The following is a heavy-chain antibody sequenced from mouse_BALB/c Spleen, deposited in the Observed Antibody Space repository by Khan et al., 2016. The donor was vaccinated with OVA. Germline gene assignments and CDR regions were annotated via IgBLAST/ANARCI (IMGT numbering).Heavy chain of an antibody. D-gene: IGHD1-2*01. CDR2: ISGDSNTI. V-gene: IGHV5-17*02. CDR1: GFTFSSYG. CDR3: AASYFYGYFVGY. J-gene: IGHJ2*01. Sequence: EVELVESGGGLVQPGGSRKFSCAASGFTFSSYGMHWVRQAPEKGLEWIAYISGDSNTIYYADTVKGRFTISRDNSKNTLFLQMTSLMSEDTARYYCAASYFYGYFVGYWGPGTPLTVSS.